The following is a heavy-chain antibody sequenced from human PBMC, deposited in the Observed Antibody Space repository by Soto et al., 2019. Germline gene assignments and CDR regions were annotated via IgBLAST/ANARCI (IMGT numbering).Heavy chain of an antibody. CDR3: ARDKRKVTETPRYYYYGMDV. V-gene: IGHV1-18*01. D-gene: IGHD4-17*01. Sequence: GASVKVSCKASGYTFTSYGISWVRQAPGQGLEWMGWISAYNGNTNYAQKLQGRVTMTTDTSTSTAYMELRSLRSDDTAVYYCARDKRKVTETPRYYYYGMDVWGQGTTVTVSS. CDR2: ISAYNGNT. J-gene: IGHJ6*02. CDR1: GYTFTSYG.